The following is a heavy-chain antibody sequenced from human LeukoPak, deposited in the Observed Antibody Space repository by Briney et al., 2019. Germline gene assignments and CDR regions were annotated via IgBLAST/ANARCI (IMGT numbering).Heavy chain of an antibody. Sequence: GGSLRLSCAASGFTFSNYGMHWVRQAPNKGLEWVAFIRFDGNNKYYADSVKGRFTISRDNPKNTLYLQMNSRRAEDTAVYYWARGLQYFDWLPPYYFNYMDFWAKGPRSPSP. D-gene: IGHD3-9*01. CDR2: IRFDGNNK. CDR3: ARGLQYFDWLPPYYFNYMDF. J-gene: IGHJ6*03. CDR1: GFTFSNYG. V-gene: IGHV3-30*02.